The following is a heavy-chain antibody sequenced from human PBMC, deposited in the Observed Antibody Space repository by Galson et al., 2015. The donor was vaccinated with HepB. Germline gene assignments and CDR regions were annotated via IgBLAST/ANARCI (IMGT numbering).Heavy chain of an antibody. Sequence: SLRLSCAASGFTFSSYAMSWVCQAPGKGREWVSAISGSGGSTYYADSVKGRFTISRDNSKNTLYLQMNSLRAEDTAVYYCAKDQGLLRYFDWPAGAFDIWGQGTMVTVSS. CDR2: ISGSGGST. D-gene: IGHD3-9*01. CDR1: GFTFSSYA. V-gene: IGHV3-23*01. J-gene: IGHJ3*02. CDR3: AKDQGLLRYFDWPAGAFDI.